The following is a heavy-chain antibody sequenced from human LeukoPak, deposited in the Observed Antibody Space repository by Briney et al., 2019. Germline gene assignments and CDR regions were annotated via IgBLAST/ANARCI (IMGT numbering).Heavy chain of an antibody. CDR3: ARVVARAFDY. V-gene: IGHV3-30*03. CDR2: ISYDGSNK. J-gene: IGHJ4*02. Sequence: GGSLRLSCAASGFTFSSYGMHWVRQAPGKGLEWVAVISYDGSNKYYADSVKGRFTISRDNSKNTLYLQMNSLRAEDTAVYYCARVVARAFDYWGQGTLVTVSS. CDR1: GFTFSSYG.